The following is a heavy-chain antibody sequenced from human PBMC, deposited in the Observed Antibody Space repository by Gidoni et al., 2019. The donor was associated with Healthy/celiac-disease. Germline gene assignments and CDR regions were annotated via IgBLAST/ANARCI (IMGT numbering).Heavy chain of an antibody. J-gene: IGHJ6*02. CDR2: IIPSFGTA. D-gene: IGHD6-19*01. CDR3: ARNSAVAGTYYYGMDV. CDR1: GGPCSGSA. V-gene: IGHV1-69*01. Sequence: VQRVQSGAEVKKPGSSGKVSCTASGGPCSGSAVSWVREAPGQGLEWMGGIIPSFGTANYAQKLQGRVTITADEATSTAYMELSSLRSEDTAVYYCARNSAVAGTYYYGMDVWGQGTTVTVSS.